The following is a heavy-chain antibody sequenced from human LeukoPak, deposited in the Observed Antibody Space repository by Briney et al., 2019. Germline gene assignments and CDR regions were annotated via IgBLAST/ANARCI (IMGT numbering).Heavy chain of an antibody. Sequence: SETLSLTCSVSSYSINSNYYWGRIRQSPGKGLEWIGSIYHTGSTYYNPSLKSRVTISLDASNKQFSLRLSSVTAADTAVYYCARGSHPVTGTLGGYFDPWGQGTLVTVSS. CDR3: ARGSHPVTGTLGGYFDP. CDR2: IYHTGST. D-gene: IGHD6-19*01. J-gene: IGHJ4*02. V-gene: IGHV4-38-2*02. CDR1: SYSINSNYY.